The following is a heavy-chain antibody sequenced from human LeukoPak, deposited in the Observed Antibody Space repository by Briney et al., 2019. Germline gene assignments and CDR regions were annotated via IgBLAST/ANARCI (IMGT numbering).Heavy chain of an antibody. V-gene: IGHV3-30*18. D-gene: IGHD1-26*01. CDR3: ANLGQDYYYGMDV. CDR2: ISYDGSNK. J-gene: IGHJ6*02. Sequence: PGGSLRLSCAASGFTFSSYGMHWVRQAPGKGLEWVAVISYDGSNKYYADSVKGRFTISRDNSKNTLYLQMNSLRAEDTAVYYCANLGQDYYYGMDVWGQGTTVTVSS. CDR1: GFTFSSYG.